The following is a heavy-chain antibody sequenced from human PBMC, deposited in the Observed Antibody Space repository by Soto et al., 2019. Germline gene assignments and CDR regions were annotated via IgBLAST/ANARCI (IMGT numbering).Heavy chain of an antibody. J-gene: IGHJ3*02. V-gene: IGHV3-23*01. CDR1: GFTFSTYA. Sequence: EVQLLESGGGLIQPGGSLRLSCAASGFTFSTYAMSWVRLAPWKGLEWVSAISRDGFDIYYADSVKGRFTISRDNSKHIPFLQMNSHSTEDTAVYYCAHPRGYCVFYAYVIWVQWAMVSVSS. CDR3: AHPRGYCVFYAYVI. D-gene: IGHD2-8*01. CDR2: ISRDGFDI.